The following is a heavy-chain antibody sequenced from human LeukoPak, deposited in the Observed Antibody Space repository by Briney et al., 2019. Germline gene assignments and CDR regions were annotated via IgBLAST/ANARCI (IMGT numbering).Heavy chain of an antibody. J-gene: IGHJ5*02. Sequence: GGSLRLSCAASGFTFSDYYMSWIRQAPGKGLEWVSYSSGTGTTIYYADSVEGRFTISRDNAKNSLYLQMNSLRAEDTAVYYCARTYYDILTATNWFDPWGQGTLVTVSS. V-gene: IGHV3-11*04. CDR1: GFTFSDYY. CDR2: SSGTGTTI. D-gene: IGHD3-9*01. CDR3: ARTYYDILTATNWFDP.